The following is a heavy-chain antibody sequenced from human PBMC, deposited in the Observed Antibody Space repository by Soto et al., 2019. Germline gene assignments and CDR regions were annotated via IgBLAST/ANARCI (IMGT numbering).Heavy chain of an antibody. CDR1: GVSITNSY. J-gene: IGHJ4*02. V-gene: IGHV4-4*07. CDR2: FYASGHT. CDR3: ASAAVTGTAGLDF. Sequence: KASETLSLTCSVSGVSITNSYWSWIRQPAGKGLEWIGRFYASGHTNYNPSLMSRVTMSVDASKNQFSLRLTSVTAADSAIYYCASAAVTGTAGLDFWGQGTQVTVSS. D-gene: IGHD6-19*01.